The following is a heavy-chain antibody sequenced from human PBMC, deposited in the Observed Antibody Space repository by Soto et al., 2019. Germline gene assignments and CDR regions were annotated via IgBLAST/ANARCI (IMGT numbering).Heavy chain of an antibody. Sequence: PWGSLRLSCAASGFTFSSYGMHWVRQAPGKGLEWVAVISYDGSNKYYADSVKGRFTISRDNSKNTLYLQMNSLRAEDTAVYYCAKDMEYYYDSSGYYRPAIDYWGQGTLVTVSS. V-gene: IGHV3-30*18. CDR2: ISYDGSNK. J-gene: IGHJ4*02. CDR3: AKDMEYYYDSSGYYRPAIDY. D-gene: IGHD3-22*01. CDR1: GFTFSSYG.